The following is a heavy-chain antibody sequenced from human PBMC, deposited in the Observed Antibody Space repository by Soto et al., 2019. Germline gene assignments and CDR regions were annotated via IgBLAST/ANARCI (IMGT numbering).Heavy chain of an antibody. J-gene: IGHJ6*02. V-gene: IGHV3-21*04. D-gene: IGHD3-16*01. CDR3: ERVQRFGEFCV. CDR1: GFTFSTYS. Sequence: GGSLRLSCVGSGFTFSTYSINWVRQAPGKGLEWVSSISSRSDIYYADSVKGRFTISRDNAKNSVSLQMNSLRAEDTAVYYCERVQRFGEFCVWGQGTTVTVSS. CDR2: ISSRSDI.